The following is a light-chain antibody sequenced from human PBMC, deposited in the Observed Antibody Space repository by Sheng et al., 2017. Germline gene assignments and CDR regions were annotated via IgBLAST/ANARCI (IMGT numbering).Light chain of an antibody. CDR2: EVS. V-gene: IGLV2-8*01. CDR1: SSDVGGYNY. CDR3: SSYADTNIVI. J-gene: IGLJ2*01. Sequence: QSALTQPPSASGSPRQSVTISCTGTSSDVGGYNYVSWYQQHPGKAPELLIYEVSQRPSGVPDRFSGSKSGNTTSLTVSGLQAEDEADYYCSSYADTNIVIFGGGTKLTVL.